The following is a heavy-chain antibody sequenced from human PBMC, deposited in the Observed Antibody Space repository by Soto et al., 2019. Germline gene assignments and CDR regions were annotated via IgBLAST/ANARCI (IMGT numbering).Heavy chain of an antibody. J-gene: IGHJ4*02. D-gene: IGHD2-15*01. CDR2: ISGSGGST. CDR3: AKGGRPGCYPVLAY. Sequence: GALRLSCAASGFTFSSYAMSWVRQAPGKGLEWVSAISGSGGSTYYADSVKGRFTISRDNSKNTLYLQMNSLRAEDTAVYYCAKGGRPGCYPVLAYGGKGPLVTVSP. V-gene: IGHV3-23*01. CDR1: GFTFSSYA.